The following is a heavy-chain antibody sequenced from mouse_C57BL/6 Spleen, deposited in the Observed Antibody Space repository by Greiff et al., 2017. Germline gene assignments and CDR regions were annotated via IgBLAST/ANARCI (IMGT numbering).Heavy chain of an antibody. V-gene: IGHV5-16*01. CDR1: GFTFSDYY. CDR3: ARWGPLYWYFDV. J-gene: IGHJ1*03. CDR2: INYDGSST. Sequence: EVKLVESEGGLVQPGSSMKLSCTASGFTFSDYYMAWVRQVPEKGLEWVANINYDGSSTYYLDSLKSRFIISRDNAKNILYLQMSSLKSEDTATYYCARWGPLYWYFDVWGTGTTVTVSS. D-gene: IGHD3-3*01.